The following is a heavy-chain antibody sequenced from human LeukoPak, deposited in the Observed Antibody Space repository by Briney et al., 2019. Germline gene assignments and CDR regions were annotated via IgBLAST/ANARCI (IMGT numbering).Heavy chain of an antibody. CDR3: ARDQGHYYGSGSYYYFDY. CDR2: IKRDGSEK. V-gene: IGHV3-7*01. D-gene: IGHD3-10*01. J-gene: IGHJ4*02. Sequence: PGGSLRLSCAASGFTFSTYWMSWVRQAPGKGLEWVANIKRDGSEKYYVDSLKGRFTISRDNAKNSLYLQMNSLRAEDTAVYYCARDQGHYYGSGSYYYFDYWGQGTLVTVSP. CDR1: GFTFSTYW.